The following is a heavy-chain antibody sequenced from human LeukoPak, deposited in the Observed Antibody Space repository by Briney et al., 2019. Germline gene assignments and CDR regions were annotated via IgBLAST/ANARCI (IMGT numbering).Heavy chain of an antibody. J-gene: IGHJ4*02. CDR1: GHSFTTYW. CDR3: ARQAVAGTGYYFDY. CDR2: IYPGYSET. V-gene: IGHV5-51*01. D-gene: IGHD6-19*01. Sequence: GESLKISCKGSGHSFTTYWIGWVRQMPGKGLEWMGIIYPGYSETRYSPSFQGQVTISVDKSISTAYLQWSSLKASDTAIYYCARQAVAGTGYYFDYWGQGTLVTVSS.